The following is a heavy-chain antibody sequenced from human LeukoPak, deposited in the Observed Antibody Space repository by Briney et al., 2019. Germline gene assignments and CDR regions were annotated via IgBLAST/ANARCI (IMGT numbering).Heavy chain of an antibody. CDR3: ARTEGYSYGYED. D-gene: IGHD5-18*01. CDR2: INHSGST. CDR1: GFTFNNYG. Sequence: GSLRLSCAASGFTFNNYGMNWVRQPPGKGLEWIGEINHSGSTNYNPSLKSRVTISVDTSKNQFSLNLSSVTAADTAVYYCARTEGYSYGYEDWGQGTLVTVSS. V-gene: IGHV4-34*01. J-gene: IGHJ4*02.